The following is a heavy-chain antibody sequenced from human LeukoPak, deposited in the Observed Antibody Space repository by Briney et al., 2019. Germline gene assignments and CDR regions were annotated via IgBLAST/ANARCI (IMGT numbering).Heavy chain of an antibody. CDR1: GFTFSSYA. D-gene: IGHD6-19*01. CDR2: ISASGGST. V-gene: IGHV3-23*01. Sequence: GGSLRLSCAASGFTFSSYAMSWVRQAPGKGLEWVSAISASGGSTYYADSVRGRFTISRDNSKNTLYLQMNSLRAEDTAVYYCAKERYSSGWYGFDYWGQGTLVTVSS. CDR3: AKERYSSGWYGFDY. J-gene: IGHJ4*02.